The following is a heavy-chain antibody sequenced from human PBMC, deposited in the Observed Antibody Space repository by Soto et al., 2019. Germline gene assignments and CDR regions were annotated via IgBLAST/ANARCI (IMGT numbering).Heavy chain of an antibody. CDR2: IYWDDDK. Sequence: QITLKESGPTLVKPTQPLTLTCTFSGFSLSTSGVGVGWIRQPPGKALEWLALIYWDDDKRYSPSLKSRLTITKGTSKNQVVLTMTNMDPVDTATYYCAHSRYSNGYLPFDCWGQGTLVTVSS. V-gene: IGHV2-5*02. J-gene: IGHJ4*02. CDR3: AHSRYSNGYLPFDC. D-gene: IGHD5-18*01. CDR1: GFSLSTSGVG.